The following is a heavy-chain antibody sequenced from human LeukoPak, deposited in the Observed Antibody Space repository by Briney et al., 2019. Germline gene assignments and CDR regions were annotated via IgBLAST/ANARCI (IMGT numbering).Heavy chain of an antibody. CDR3: TTTYGDQGAFDY. CDR1: GFTFSNAW. D-gene: IGHD4-17*01. CDR2: IKSKTDGGTT. V-gene: IGHV3-15*01. Sequence: GGSLRLSCAASGFTFSNAWMSWVRQAPGKGLEWVGRIKSKTDGGTTDYAAPVKGRFTISRDDSKNTLYLQTNSLKTEDTAVYYCTTTYGDQGAFDYWGQGTLVTVSS. J-gene: IGHJ4*02.